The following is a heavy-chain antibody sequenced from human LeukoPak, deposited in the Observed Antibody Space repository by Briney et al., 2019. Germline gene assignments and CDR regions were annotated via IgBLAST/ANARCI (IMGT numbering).Heavy chain of an antibody. V-gene: IGHV1-69*05. CDR1: GGTFSSYA. D-gene: IGHD1-26*01. J-gene: IGHJ6*02. Sequence: GASVKVSCKASGGTFSSYAISWVRQAPGQGLEWMGGIIPIFGTANYAQKFQGRVTITTDESTSTAYMELSSLRSEDTAVYYCAKGAPLYSGSYPMDYYYHGMGVWGQGTTVIVSS. CDR3: AKGAPLYSGSYPMDYYYHGMGV. CDR2: IIPIFGTA.